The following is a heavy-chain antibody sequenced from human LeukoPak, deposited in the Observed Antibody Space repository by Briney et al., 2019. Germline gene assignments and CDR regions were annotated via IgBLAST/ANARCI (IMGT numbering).Heavy chain of an antibody. CDR3: AKADWNYYFDY. CDR1: GFIFSSYG. D-gene: IGHD1-7*01. V-gene: IGHV3-30*02. CDR2: IRYDGSNK. Sequence: GGSLRLSCAASGFIFSSYGMYWVRQAPGKGLEWVAFIRYDGSNKYYADSVKGRFTISRDNSKNTLYLQMNSLRAEDTAVYYCAKADWNYYFDYWGQGTLVTVSS. J-gene: IGHJ4*02.